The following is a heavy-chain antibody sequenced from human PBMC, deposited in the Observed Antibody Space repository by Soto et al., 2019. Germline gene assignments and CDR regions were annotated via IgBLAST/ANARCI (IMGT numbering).Heavy chain of an antibody. V-gene: IGHV3-74*01. D-gene: IGHD6-19*01. CDR3: VRGXNGWSGMDY. Sequence: EVKLVESGGNLVQPGGSLGLSCTASGFTFSDYWMYWVRQAPGKGLVWVSRISGDGSSSYYADSLKGRFTISRDNAKNTLYLQMNSLRAEDTAVYYCVRGXNGWSGMDYWGQGILVTVS. CDR2: ISGDGSSS. J-gene: IGHJ4*02. CDR1: GFTFSDYW.